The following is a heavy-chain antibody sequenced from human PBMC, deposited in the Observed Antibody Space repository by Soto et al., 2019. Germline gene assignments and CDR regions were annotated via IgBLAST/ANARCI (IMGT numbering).Heavy chain of an antibody. CDR3: AREGLATMDRGGNYYFDY. J-gene: IGHJ4*02. D-gene: IGHD3-10*01. CDR2: IIPIFGTA. CDR1: GGTFSSYA. Sequence: SVKVSCKASGGTFSSYAISWVRQAPGQGLEWMGGIIPIFGTANYAQKFQGRVTITADESTSTAYMELSSLRSEDTAVYYCAREGLATMDRGGNYYFDYWGQGTLVTVSS. V-gene: IGHV1-69*13.